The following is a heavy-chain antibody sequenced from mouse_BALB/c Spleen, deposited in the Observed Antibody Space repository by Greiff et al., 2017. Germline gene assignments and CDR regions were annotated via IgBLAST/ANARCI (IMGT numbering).Heavy chain of an antibody. D-gene: IGHD3-1*01. J-gene: IGHJ4*01. CDR1: GYTFTSYW. Sequence: VQLQQSGAELVKPGASVKLSCKTSGYTFTSYWIQWVKQRPGQGLGWIGEIFPGTGTTYYNEKFKGKATLTIDTSSSTAYMQLSSLTSEDSAVYFCARWGGSGNAMDYWGQGTSVTVSS. CDR3: ARWGGSGNAMDY. CDR2: IFPGTGTT. V-gene: IGHV1S132*01.